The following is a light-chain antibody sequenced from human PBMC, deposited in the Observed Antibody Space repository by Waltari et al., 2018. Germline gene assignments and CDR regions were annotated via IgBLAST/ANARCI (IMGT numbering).Light chain of an antibody. V-gene: IGKV3-15*01. CDR3: QQYNRWPST. Sequence: VMTQSTAILSVSPGDSVTLSCRASQSLTSNLAWYQQKPGQPPRLLIFGASTRATGVSDRFSGSGTTTQFGLTISSLQPEDFAIYFCQQYNRWPSTFGQGTKLDIK. CDR2: GAS. CDR1: QSLTSN. J-gene: IGKJ2*01.